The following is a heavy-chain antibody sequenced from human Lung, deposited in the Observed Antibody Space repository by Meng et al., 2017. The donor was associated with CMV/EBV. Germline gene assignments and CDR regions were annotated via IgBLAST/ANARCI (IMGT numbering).Heavy chain of an antibody. J-gene: IGHJ4*02. V-gene: IGHV3-30*04. Sequence: GESLKISCGASGFTFSNHAMHWVRQAPGKGLEWVAVISNTGSNDYYADSVMGRFTISRDKSKSTLYLQMNSLRPEDTAVYYCARDRSPLYDTSGRGVDSWXQGTLVTVSS. CDR3: ARDRSPLYDTSGRGVDS. CDR2: ISNTGSND. CDR1: GFTFSNHA. D-gene: IGHD3-22*01.